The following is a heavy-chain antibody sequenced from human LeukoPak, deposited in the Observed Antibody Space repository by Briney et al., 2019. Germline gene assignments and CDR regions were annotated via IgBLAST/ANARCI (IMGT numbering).Heavy chain of an antibody. CDR2: IYYSGTT. V-gene: IGHV4-59*01. CDR1: GGSFSSYY. Sequence: SETLSLTCTVSGGSFSSYYWSWIRQPPGKGLEWIGYIYYSGTTNYNPSLKSRVTISVDTSKNQFSLKLSSVTAADTAVYYCARMGSSSWYWDFDYWGQGTLVTVSS. D-gene: IGHD6-13*01. CDR3: ARMGSSSWYWDFDY. J-gene: IGHJ4*02.